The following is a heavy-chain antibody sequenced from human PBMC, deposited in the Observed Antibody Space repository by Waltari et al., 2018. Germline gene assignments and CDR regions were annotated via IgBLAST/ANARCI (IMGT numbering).Heavy chain of an antibody. CDR2: ISSSGSNI. Sequence: EVQLVESGGDLVKPGGSLRLSCAASGFTFSSYSMNWSRQVPGKGLECVSFISSSGSNIYYADSVKGRFTISRDNAKNSLYLQMNSLRVDDTAVYYCARIDGYNPDYWGQGTLVTVSS. CDR1: GFTFSSYS. D-gene: IGHD5-18*01. CDR3: ARIDGYNPDY. V-gene: IGHV3-21*01. J-gene: IGHJ4*02.